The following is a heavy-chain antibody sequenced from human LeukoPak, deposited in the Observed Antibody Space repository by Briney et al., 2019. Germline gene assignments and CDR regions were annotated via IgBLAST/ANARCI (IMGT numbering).Heavy chain of an antibody. CDR2: IYYSGST. Sequence: SETLSLTCTASGGSISSYYWSWIRQPPGKGLEWIGYIYYSGSTNYNPSLKSRVTISVDTSKNQFSLKLSSVTAADTAVYYCARASGYCSSTSCYPDYYYGMDVWGQGTTVTVSS. V-gene: IGHV4-59*01. J-gene: IGHJ6*02. D-gene: IGHD2-2*01. CDR3: ARASGYCSSTSCYPDYYYGMDV. CDR1: GGSISSYY.